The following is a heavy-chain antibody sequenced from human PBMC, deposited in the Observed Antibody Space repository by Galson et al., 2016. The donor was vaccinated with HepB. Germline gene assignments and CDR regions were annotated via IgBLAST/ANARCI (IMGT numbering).Heavy chain of an antibody. Sequence: SETLSLTCTVSGGSISNRNYFWGWIRQPPGNRLECIGILYYSGSTQYSTSLKRRVSIPVETSKTQFPLRLSSVTAADTAIYYCASSDCPTGTCNGIRFDDWGQGTPVTVSS. V-gene: IGHV4-39*01. CDR3: ASSDCPTGTCNGIRFDD. CDR1: GGSISNRNYF. D-gene: IGHD2-8*01. J-gene: IGHJ4*02. CDR2: LYYSGST.